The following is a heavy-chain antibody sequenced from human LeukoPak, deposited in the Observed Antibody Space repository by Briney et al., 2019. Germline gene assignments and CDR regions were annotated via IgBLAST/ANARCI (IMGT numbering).Heavy chain of an antibody. CDR1: GFTVSSNY. D-gene: IGHD3-10*01. Sequence: GGSLRLSCAASGFTVSSNYMSWVRQAPGKGLEWVSAISGSGGSTYYADSVKGRFTISRDNSRNTLYLQMNSLRAEDTAVYYCAKDGPGGDYYYYGMDVWGEGTTVTVSS. CDR2: ISGSGGST. CDR3: AKDGPGGDYYYYGMDV. J-gene: IGHJ6*04. V-gene: IGHV3-23*01.